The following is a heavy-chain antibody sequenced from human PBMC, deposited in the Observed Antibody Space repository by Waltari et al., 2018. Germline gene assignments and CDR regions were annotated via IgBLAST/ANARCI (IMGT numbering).Heavy chain of an antibody. J-gene: IGHJ4*02. Sequence: QVQLVESGGGVVQPGRSLRLSCAASGFTFSSYGMHWVRQAPGKGLEWVAVISYDGSNKYYADSVKCRFTISRDNSKNTLYLQMNSLRAEDTAVYYCAKEGSGLPFDYWGRGTLVTVSS. V-gene: IGHV3-30*18. CDR1: GFTFSSYG. CDR3: AKEGSGLPFDY. D-gene: IGHD3-10*01. CDR2: ISYDGSNK.